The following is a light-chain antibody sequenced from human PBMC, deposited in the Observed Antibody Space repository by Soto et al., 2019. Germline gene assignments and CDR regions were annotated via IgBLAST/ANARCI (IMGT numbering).Light chain of an antibody. CDR1: QSISSW. Sequence: DIQMTQSPSTLSASVGDGVTITCRASQSISSWLAWYQQKPGKAPNLLIYDVSSLESGVPSRFSGSGSGTEFTLAISSLQPDDFATYYCQQYNSYPWTFGQGTKVDTK. V-gene: IGKV1-5*01. CDR3: QQYNSYPWT. CDR2: DVS. J-gene: IGKJ1*01.